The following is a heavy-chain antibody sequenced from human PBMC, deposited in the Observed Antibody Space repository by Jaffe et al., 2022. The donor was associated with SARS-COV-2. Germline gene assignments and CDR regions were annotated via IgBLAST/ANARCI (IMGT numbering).Heavy chain of an antibody. Sequence: EVQLVESGGGLVKPGGSLRLSCAASGFTFSNAWMSWVRQAPGKGLEWVGRIKSKTDGGTTDYAAPVKGRFTISRDDSKNTLYLQMNSLKTEDTAVYYCTTAAKYYDILTGYFYYYYYYMDVWGKGTTVTVSS. CDR3: TTAAKYYDILTGYFYYYYYYMDV. CDR2: IKSKTDGGTT. V-gene: IGHV3-15*01. CDR1: GFTFSNAW. J-gene: IGHJ6*03. D-gene: IGHD3-9*01.